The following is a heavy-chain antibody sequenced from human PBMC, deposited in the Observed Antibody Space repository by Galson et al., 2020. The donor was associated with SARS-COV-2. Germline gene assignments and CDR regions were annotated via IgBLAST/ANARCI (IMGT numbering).Heavy chain of an antibody. CDR3: AKDITYYDILTGYFSVNYYYYYGMDV. V-gene: IGHV3-30*18. CDR2: ISYDGSNK. Sequence: QAGGSLRLSCAASGFTFSSYGMHWVRQAPGKGLEWVAVISYDGSNKYYADSVKGRFTISRDNSKNTLYLQMNSLRAEDTAVYYCAKDITYYDILTGYFSVNYYYYYGMDVWGQGTTVTVSS. J-gene: IGHJ6*02. D-gene: IGHD3-9*01. CDR1: GFTFSSYG.